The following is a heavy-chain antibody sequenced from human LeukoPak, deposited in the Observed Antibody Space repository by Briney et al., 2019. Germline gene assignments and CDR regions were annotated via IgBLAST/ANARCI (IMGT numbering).Heavy chain of an antibody. V-gene: IGHV4-30-2*01. CDR3: ARVSGVLGAKDY. CDR1: GGSFSGYS. CDR2: IYHSGNT. D-gene: IGHD1-26*01. Sequence: SETLSLTCAVYGGSFSGYSWSWIRQPPGKGLEWIGYIYHSGNTYYNPSLKSRVTISVDRSKNQFSLKLSSVTAADTAVYYCARVSGVLGAKDYWGQGTLVTVSS. J-gene: IGHJ4*02.